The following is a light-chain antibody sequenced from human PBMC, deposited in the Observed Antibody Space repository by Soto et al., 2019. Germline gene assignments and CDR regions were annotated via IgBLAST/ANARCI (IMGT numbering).Light chain of an antibody. V-gene: IGLV1-40*01. CDR1: SSNIGAGYD. CDR3: LSFDSSLSVV. Sequence: QSVLTQPPSVSGAPGQRVTISCTGRSSNIGAGYDVHWYQQLPGRAPNLLIYGNTTRPSGVPDRFSGSKSGTSASLAITGLQAEDEADYYCLSFDSSLSVVFGGGTKLTVL. CDR2: GNT. J-gene: IGLJ2*01.